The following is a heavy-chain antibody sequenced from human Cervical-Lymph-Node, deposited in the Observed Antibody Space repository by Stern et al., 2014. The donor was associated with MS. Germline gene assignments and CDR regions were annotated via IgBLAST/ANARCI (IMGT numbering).Heavy chain of an antibody. CDR3: AREVAGHRLGMMDV. Sequence: VQLVESGAEVKKPGASVKVSCKASGYTFTNYYMHWVRQAPGQGLEGMGIINPSGGSTSNAQKFQGRVTMNRDTSTSTVHMELSSLRSEDTAVYYCAREVAGHRLGMMDVWGQGTTVTVSS. V-gene: IGHV1-46*01. CDR2: INPSGGST. CDR1: GYTFTNYY. D-gene: IGHD6-19*01. J-gene: IGHJ6*02.